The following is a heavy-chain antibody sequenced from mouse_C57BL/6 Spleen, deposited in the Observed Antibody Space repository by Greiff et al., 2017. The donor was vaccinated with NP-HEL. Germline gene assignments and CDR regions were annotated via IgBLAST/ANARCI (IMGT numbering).Heavy chain of an antibody. J-gene: IGHJ3*01. V-gene: IGHV5-17*01. CDR3: ARSGDGYYSAWFAY. D-gene: IGHD2-3*01. CDR2: ISSGSSTI. Sequence: DVMLVESGGGLVKPGGSLKLSCAASGFTFSDYGMHWVRQAPEKGLEWVAYISSGSSTIYYADTVKGRFTISRDNAKNTLFLQMTSLRSEDTAMYYCARSGDGYYSAWFAYWGQGTLVTVSA. CDR1: GFTFSDYG.